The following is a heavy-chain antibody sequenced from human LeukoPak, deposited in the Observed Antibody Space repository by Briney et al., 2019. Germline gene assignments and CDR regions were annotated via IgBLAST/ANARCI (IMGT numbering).Heavy chain of an antibody. CDR2: ISGSGGST. CDR1: GFTVSSNY. CDR3: AKPKRKELVVVFAFDI. J-gene: IGHJ3*02. D-gene: IGHD2-15*01. V-gene: IGHV3-23*01. Sequence: PGGSLRLSCAASGFTVSSNYMNWVRQSPGKGLEWVSAISGSGGSTYYADSVKGRFTISRDNSKNTLYLQMNSLRAEDTAVYYCAKPKRKELVVVFAFDIWGQGTMVTVSS.